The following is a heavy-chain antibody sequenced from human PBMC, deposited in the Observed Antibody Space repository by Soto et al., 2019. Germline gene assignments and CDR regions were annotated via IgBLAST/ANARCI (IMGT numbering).Heavy chain of an antibody. CDR3: ARDYCSGGSCYEAFDI. CDR1: GDSISSGNYH. V-gene: IGHV4-39*07. CDR2: ISYSGST. Sequence: PSETLSLTCTVSGDSISSGNYHWGWIRQPPGKGLEWIGSISYSGSTYYNPSLKSRVTISVDTSKNQFSLKLSSVTAADTAVYYCARDYCSGGSCYEAFDIWGQGTMVTVSS. J-gene: IGHJ3*02. D-gene: IGHD2-15*01.